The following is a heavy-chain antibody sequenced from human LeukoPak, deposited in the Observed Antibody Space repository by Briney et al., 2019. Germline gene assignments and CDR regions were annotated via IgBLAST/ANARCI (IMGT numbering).Heavy chain of an antibody. D-gene: IGHD5-24*01. CDR1: GYTFDDYG. CDR3: ARVGGQEMATMECDY. CDR2: INWNGGST. J-gene: IGHJ4*02. Sequence: GGSLRLSCAASGYTFDDYGMSWVRQAPGKGLEWVSGINWNGGSTGYADSVKGRFTISRDNAKNSLYLQMNSLRAEDKALYYCARVGGQEMATMECDYWGQGTLVTVSS. V-gene: IGHV3-20*04.